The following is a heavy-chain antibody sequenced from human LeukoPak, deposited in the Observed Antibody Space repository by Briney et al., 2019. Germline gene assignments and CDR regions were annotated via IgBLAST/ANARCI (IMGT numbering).Heavy chain of an antibody. CDR1: GYTFTGYY. J-gene: IGHJ6*02. CDR3: ASLVAVAGATGYYYYGMDV. V-gene: IGHV1-2*02. CDR2: INPNSGGT. Sequence: GASVKVSCKASGYTFTGYYMHWVRQAPGQGLEWMGWINPNSGGTNHAQKFQGRVTMTRDTSISTAYMELSRLRSDDTAVYYCASLVAVAGATGYYYYGMDVWGQGTTVTVSS. D-gene: IGHD6-19*01.